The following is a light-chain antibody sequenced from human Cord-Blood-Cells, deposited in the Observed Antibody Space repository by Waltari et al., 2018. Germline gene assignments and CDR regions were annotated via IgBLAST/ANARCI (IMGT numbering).Light chain of an antibody. CDR3: SSYTSSSTWV. J-gene: IGLJ3*02. CDR2: DVS. CDR1: RRDVGGSNY. Sequence: QSALTQPASVSGSPGQSITISCTGTRRDVGGSNYFPWYQQHPGKAPKLMIYDVSNRPSGVSNRFSGSKSGNTASLTISGLQAEDEADYYCSSYTSSSTWVFGGGTKLTVL. V-gene: IGLV2-14*01.